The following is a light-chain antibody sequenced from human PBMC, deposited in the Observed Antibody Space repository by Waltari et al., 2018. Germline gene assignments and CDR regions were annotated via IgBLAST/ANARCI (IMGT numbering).Light chain of an antibody. V-gene: IGKV3-15*01. J-gene: IGKJ4*01. CDR1: QSVVNN. Sequence: EIVMTQSPPTLSVSPGERATLSCRASQSVVNNLAWYQQKPGQAPRLLIYSASTRATGIPARFSGSGSGTELTLTISSLQSEDFAVYYCQQYNSWSLTFGGGTRVEIK. CDR2: SAS. CDR3: QQYNSWSLT.